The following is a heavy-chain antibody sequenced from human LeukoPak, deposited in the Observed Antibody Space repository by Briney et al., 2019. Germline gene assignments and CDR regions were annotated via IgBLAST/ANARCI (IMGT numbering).Heavy chain of an antibody. Sequence: GASVKVSCKASGYTFTGYYMHWVRQAPGQGLEWMGWINPNSGGTNYAQKFQGRVTMTRDTSISTAYMELSRLRSDDTAVYYCATGIIAAAGVFDYWGQGTLVTVSS. CDR2: INPNSGGT. V-gene: IGHV1-2*02. CDR3: ATGIIAAAGVFDY. D-gene: IGHD6-13*01. J-gene: IGHJ4*02. CDR1: GYTFTGYY.